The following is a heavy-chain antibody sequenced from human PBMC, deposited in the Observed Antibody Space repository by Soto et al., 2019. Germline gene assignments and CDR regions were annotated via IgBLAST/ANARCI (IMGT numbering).Heavy chain of an antibody. D-gene: IGHD3-3*02. CDR3: ASPKIAFYNWFDP. V-gene: IGHV4-39*01. J-gene: IGHJ5*02. Sequence: SETLSLTCTVSGVSISSSSYYWGWIRQPPGKGLEWIGSIYYSGSTYYNPSLKSRVTISVDTSKNQFFLKLSSVTAADTAVYYCASPKIAFYNWFDPWGQGTLVTVSS. CDR1: GVSISSSSYY. CDR2: IYYSGST.